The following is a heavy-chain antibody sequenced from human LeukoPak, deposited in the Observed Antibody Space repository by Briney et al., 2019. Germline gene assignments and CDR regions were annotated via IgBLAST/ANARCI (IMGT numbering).Heavy chain of an antibody. CDR3: ARARAGRRSGAFDI. CDR2: INHSGST. CDR1: GGSFSGYY. J-gene: IGHJ3*02. D-gene: IGHD1-26*01. Sequence: SETLSLTCAVYGGSFSGYYWSWIRQPPGEGLEWIGEINHSGSTNYNPSLKSRVTISVDTSKNQFSLKLSSVTAADTAVYYCARARAGRRSGAFDIWGQGTMVTVSS. V-gene: IGHV4-34*01.